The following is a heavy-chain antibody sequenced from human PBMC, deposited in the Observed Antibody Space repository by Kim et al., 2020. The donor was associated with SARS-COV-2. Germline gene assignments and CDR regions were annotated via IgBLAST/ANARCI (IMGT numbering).Heavy chain of an antibody. V-gene: IGHV3-30*02. CDR3: AKGWSGSYYGAFDI. J-gene: IGHJ3*02. Sequence: ADSVKGRFTTSRDNSKNTLHLQMNSLRAEETAVYYCAKGWSGSYYGAFDIWGQGTMVTVSS. D-gene: IGHD1-26*01.